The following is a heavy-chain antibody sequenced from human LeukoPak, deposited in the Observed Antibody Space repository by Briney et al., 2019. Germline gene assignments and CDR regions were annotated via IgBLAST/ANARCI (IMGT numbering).Heavy chain of an antibody. J-gene: IGHJ3*02. CDR1: GGSISKYY. Sequence: PSETLSLTCTVSGGSISKYYWSWIRQPAGEGLEWVERIYTSGSTNYNPSLEGRVSMSVDTSKKQFSLKLSSVTAADTAVYYCARNDGSGSYYNVAFDIWGQGTMVTVSS. D-gene: IGHD3-10*01. CDR2: IYTSGST. CDR3: ARNDGSGSYYNVAFDI. V-gene: IGHV4-4*07.